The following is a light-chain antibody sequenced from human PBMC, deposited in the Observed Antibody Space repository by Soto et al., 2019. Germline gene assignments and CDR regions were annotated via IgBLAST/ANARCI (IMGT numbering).Light chain of an antibody. V-gene: IGKV1-5*03. CDR1: QSISSW. CDR3: QQYNSYPYT. J-gene: IGKJ2*01. CDR2: KAS. Sequence: DIQMTQSPSTLSASVGDRVTISCRASQSISSWLAWYQQKPGKAPKLLIYKASSLESGVPSRFSGSGSGTEFTLTISSLQPDDFATYYCQQYNSYPYTFGQGTKLEIK.